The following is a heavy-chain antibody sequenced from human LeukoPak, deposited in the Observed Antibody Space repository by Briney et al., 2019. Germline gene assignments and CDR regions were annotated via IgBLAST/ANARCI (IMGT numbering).Heavy chain of an antibody. J-gene: IGHJ3*02. CDR1: GGSMYSYY. CDR3: ARLLDYDKSGDPDTFDI. CDR2: IYFNGRT. D-gene: IGHD3-22*01. V-gene: IGHV4-59*01. Sequence: SETLSLTCSLSGGSMYSYYWIWIRQSPGKGLEWITFIYFNGRTRYNPSLQSRVTISLDTSRNHFSLHLRSVTAADTAMYYCARLLDYDKSGDPDTFDIWGQGTLVTVSS.